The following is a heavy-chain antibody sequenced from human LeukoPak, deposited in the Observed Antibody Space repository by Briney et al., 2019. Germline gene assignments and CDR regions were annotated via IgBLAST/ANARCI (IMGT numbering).Heavy chain of an antibody. Sequence: GASVKVSCKASGGTFSSYAISWVRQAPGQGLEWMGGIIPIFGTANYAQTFQGSVTITADESTSTAYMELSSLRSEDTAIYYCANTGYSNRRYFDCWGQGILVTVSS. CDR1: GGTFSSYA. D-gene: IGHD6-13*01. V-gene: IGHV1-69*13. CDR3: ANTGYSNRRYFDC. J-gene: IGHJ4*02. CDR2: IIPIFGTA.